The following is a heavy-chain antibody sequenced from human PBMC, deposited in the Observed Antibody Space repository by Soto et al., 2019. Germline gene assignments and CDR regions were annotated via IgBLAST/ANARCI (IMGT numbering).Heavy chain of an antibody. CDR1: GYTFSDYY. V-gene: IGHV1-2*02. J-gene: IGHJ4*02. Sequence: ASVKVSCKASGYTFSDYYLHWVRQAPGQGLEWMGWINPNSGATNYAQRFQGRVTITRDTSITTVYMDLSRLGSDDTAFYFCARDPGPYGDYSYWGQGTLLAVSS. D-gene: IGHD4-17*01. CDR3: ARDPGPYGDYSY. CDR2: INPNSGAT.